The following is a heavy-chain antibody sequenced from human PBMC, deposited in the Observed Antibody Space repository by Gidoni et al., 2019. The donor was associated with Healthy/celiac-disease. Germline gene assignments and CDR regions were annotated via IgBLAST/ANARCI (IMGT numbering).Heavy chain of an antibody. CDR1: GYTFTSNA. Sequence: QVQLVQSGAEVKKPGASVKVSCKASGYTFTSNAMHWVRQAPGQRLEWMGWINAGNGNTKYSQKFQGRVTITRDTSASTAYMELSSLRSEDTAVYYCARGMGYYYDSSGPDYWGQGTLVTVSS. CDR3: ARGMGYYYDSSGPDY. D-gene: IGHD3-22*01. V-gene: IGHV1-3*01. J-gene: IGHJ4*02. CDR2: INAGNGNT.